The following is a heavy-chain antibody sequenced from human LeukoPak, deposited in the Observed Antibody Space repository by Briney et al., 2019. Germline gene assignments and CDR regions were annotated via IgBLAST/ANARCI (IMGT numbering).Heavy chain of an antibody. CDR2: IYHSGST. Sequence: SETLSLTCTVSGYSISSGYYWGWIRQPPGKGLEWIGSIYHSGSTYYNPSLKSRVTISVDTSKNQFSLKLSSVTAADTAVYYCASNITVTTDYWGQGTLVTVSS. J-gene: IGHJ4*02. CDR3: ASNITVTTDY. CDR1: GYSISSGYY. V-gene: IGHV4-38-2*02. D-gene: IGHD4-17*01.